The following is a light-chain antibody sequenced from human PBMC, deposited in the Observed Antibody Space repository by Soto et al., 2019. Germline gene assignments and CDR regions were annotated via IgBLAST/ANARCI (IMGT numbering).Light chain of an antibody. CDR1: SSDVGGYNY. CDR2: DVS. V-gene: IGLV2-11*01. CDR3: CSYAGSYTGV. J-gene: IGLJ2*01. Sequence: QSVLTQPRSVSGSPGQSVTISCTGTSSDVGGYNYVSWYQQHPGKAAKLMIYDVSKRPSGVPDRFSGSKSGNTASLTISGLQAEDEADYYCCSYAGSYTGVFGGGPKLTVL.